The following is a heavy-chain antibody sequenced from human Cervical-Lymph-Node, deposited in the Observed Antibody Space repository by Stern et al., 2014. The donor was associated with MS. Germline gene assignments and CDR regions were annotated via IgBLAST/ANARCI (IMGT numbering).Heavy chain of an antibody. Sequence: QVQLLQPGAEVKKPGASVKVSCKASGYTFTSYYMHWVRQAPGQVLEWMGIINPSGGSTSYAQKFQGRVTMTRDTSTSTVYMELSSLRSEDTAVYYCARDIARYSSSENWFDPWGQGTLVTVSS. CDR1: GYTFTSYY. CDR2: INPSGGST. CDR3: ARDIARYSSSENWFDP. V-gene: IGHV1-46*01. J-gene: IGHJ5*02. D-gene: IGHD6-13*01.